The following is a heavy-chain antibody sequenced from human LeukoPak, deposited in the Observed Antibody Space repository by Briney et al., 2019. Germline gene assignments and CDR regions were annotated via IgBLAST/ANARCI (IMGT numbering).Heavy chain of an antibody. CDR2: IYPGDSDT. V-gene: IGHV5-51*01. J-gene: IGHJ6*02. CDR1: GYSFTSYW. D-gene: IGHD4-17*01. CDR3: ARCAEDYGDYYYYGMDV. Sequence: GESLKISCKGSGYSFTSYWIGWVRQMPGKGLEWMGIIYPGDSDTRYSPSFQGQVTISADKSISTAYLQWSSLKASDTAMYYCARCAEDYGDYYYYGMDVWGQGTTVTVSS.